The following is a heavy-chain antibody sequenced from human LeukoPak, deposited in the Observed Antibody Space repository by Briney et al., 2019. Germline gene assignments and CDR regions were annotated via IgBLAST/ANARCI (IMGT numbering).Heavy chain of an antibody. CDR3: AKDKHITMVRGVPDY. Sequence: GGSLRLSCAASGFTFSSYGMSWVRQAPGKGLEWVSAISGSGGSTYYADSVKGRFTISRDNSKNTLYLQMNSLRAEDTAVYYCAKDKHITMVRGVPDYWGQGTLVTVSS. V-gene: IGHV3-23*01. CDR1: GFTFSSYG. D-gene: IGHD3-10*01. J-gene: IGHJ4*02. CDR2: ISGSGGST.